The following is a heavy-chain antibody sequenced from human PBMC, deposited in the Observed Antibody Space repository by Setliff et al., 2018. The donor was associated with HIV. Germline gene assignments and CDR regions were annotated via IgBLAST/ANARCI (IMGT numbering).Heavy chain of an antibody. D-gene: IGHD3-16*01. CDR3: VRGPQFTPH. CDR1: GFNFSTHT. J-gene: IGHJ4*02. Sequence: GGSLRLSCAASGFNFSTHTMNWIRRAPGKGLEWVSSISSTGSYIYYADSLKGRFTISRDNAKNSLYLQMNSLRADDTAVYYCVRGPQFTPHWGQGTLVTVSS. CDR2: ISSTGSYI. V-gene: IGHV3-21*01.